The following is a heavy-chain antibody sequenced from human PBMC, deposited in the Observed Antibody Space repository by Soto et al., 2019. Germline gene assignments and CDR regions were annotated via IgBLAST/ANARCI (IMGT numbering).Heavy chain of an antibody. CDR3: ARVQSSRITMVRGVPPPDYYYYGMDV. Sequence: GGSLRLSCAASGFTFSSYWMHWVRQAPGKGLVWVSRINSDGSSTSYADSVKGRFTISRDNAKNTLYLQMNSLRAEDMAVYYCARVQSSRITMVRGVPPPDYYYYGMDVWGQGTTVTVSS. CDR1: GFTFSSYW. J-gene: IGHJ6*02. D-gene: IGHD3-10*01. V-gene: IGHV3-74*01. CDR2: INSDGSST.